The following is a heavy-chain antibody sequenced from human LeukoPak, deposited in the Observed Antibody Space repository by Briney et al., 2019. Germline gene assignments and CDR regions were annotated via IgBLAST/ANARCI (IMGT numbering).Heavy chain of an antibody. D-gene: IGHD6-19*01. CDR3: AQTTGWPGFDF. J-gene: IGHJ4*02. CDR2: IYNGRNT. Sequence: KTSETLSLTCSASGASTSDKYWSWIRQSPGRTLEWIGHIYNGRNTKYNPSLMSRVTISVDTSKNQFSLSLTSVTAADTAMYYCAQTTGWPGFDFWGPGALVTVSS. V-gene: IGHV4-59*08. CDR1: GASTSDKY.